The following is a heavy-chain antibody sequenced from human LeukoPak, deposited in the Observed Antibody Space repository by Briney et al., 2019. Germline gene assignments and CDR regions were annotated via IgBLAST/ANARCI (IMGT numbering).Heavy chain of an antibody. CDR2: IIPIFGTA. D-gene: IGHD4-17*01. J-gene: IGHJ6*02. CDR3: ARDSTVTKDDYYYYGMDV. V-gene: IGHV1-69*01. Sequence: SVKVSCKASGGTFSSYAISWVRQAPGQGLEWMGGIIPIFGTANYAQKFQGRVTITADESTSTAYMELSSLRSEDTAVYYCARDSTVTKDDYYYYGMDVWGQRTTVTVSS. CDR1: GGTFSSYA.